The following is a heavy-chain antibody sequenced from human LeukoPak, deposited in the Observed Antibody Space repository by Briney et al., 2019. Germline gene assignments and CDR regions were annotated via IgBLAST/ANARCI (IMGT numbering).Heavy chain of an antibody. Sequence: PSETLSLTCTVSGGSISSGSYYWSWIRQPAGKGLEWIGRIYTSGSTNYNPSLKSRVTISVDTSKNQFSLKLSSVTAADTAVYYCARDSRYSSGWYLPHYYYYMDVWGKGTTVTISS. CDR1: GGSISSGSYY. CDR3: ARDSRYSSGWYLPHYYYYMDV. J-gene: IGHJ6*03. CDR2: IYTSGST. D-gene: IGHD6-19*01. V-gene: IGHV4-61*02.